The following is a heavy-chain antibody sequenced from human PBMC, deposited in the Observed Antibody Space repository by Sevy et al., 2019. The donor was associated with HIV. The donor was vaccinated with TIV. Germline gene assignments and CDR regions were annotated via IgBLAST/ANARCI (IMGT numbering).Heavy chain of an antibody. CDR3: ARGDIVVVPAAIWSPWFDP. CDR2: ISYDGSNK. CDR1: GFTFSSYA. Sequence: GGSLRLSCAASGFTFSSYAMHWVRQAPGKGLEWVAVISYDGSNKYYADSVKGRFTISRDNSKNTLYLQMNGLRAEDTAVYYCARGDIVVVPAAIWSPWFDPWGQGTLVTVSS. J-gene: IGHJ5*02. V-gene: IGHV3-30*04. D-gene: IGHD2-2*01.